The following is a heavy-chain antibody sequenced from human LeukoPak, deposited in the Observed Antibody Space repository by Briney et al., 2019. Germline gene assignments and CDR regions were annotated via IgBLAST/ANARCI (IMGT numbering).Heavy chain of an antibody. Sequence: SETLSLTCTVSGYSISSGYYWGWIRQPPGKGLEWIGSIYHSGSTYYNPSLKSRVTISVDTSKNQFSLKLSSVTAADTAVYYCASASMIVVEDAFDIWGQGTMVTVSS. CDR3: ASASMIVVEDAFDI. CDR1: GYSISSGYY. D-gene: IGHD3-22*01. J-gene: IGHJ3*02. CDR2: IYHSGST. V-gene: IGHV4-38-2*02.